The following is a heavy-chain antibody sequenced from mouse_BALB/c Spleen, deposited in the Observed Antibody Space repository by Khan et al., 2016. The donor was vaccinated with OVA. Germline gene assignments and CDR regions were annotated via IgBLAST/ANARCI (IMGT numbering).Heavy chain of an antibody. CDR3: AREGGGKRFDY. V-gene: IGHV1S137*01. J-gene: IGHJ3*01. CDR2: ISTYYGAA. Sequence: QVQLQQSGAELVRPGVSVKISCKGSGYKFTDFTMHWVKQSHAMSLEWIGVISTYYGAANYNQKFKDKATMTVDTSSNTAYMDLARLTSEDSAICECAREGGGKRFDYWGQGTLVTVSA. CDR1: GYKFTDFT.